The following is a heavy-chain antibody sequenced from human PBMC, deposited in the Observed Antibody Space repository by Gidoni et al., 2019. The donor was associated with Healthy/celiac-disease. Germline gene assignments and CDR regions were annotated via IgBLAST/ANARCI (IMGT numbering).Heavy chain of an antibody. CDR1: VGSLSSSSYY. CDR3: ARGIRAAAGISAFDI. J-gene: IGHJ3*02. D-gene: IGHD6-13*01. CDR2: IYYSGST. Sequence: QLQLQESGPGLVKPSETLSLTCTVSVGSLSSSSYYWGWIRQPPGKGLEWIGSIYYSGSTYYNPSLKSRVTISVDTSKNQFSLKRSSVTAADTAVYYCARGIRAAAGISAFDIWGQGTMVTVSS. V-gene: IGHV4-39*01.